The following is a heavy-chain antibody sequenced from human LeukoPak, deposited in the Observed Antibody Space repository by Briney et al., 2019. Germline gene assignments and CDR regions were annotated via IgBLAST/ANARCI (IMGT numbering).Heavy chain of an antibody. V-gene: IGHV3-7*02. CDR2: IKQDGSEK. CDR3: VKPYSGSYYGYFDY. D-gene: IGHD1-26*01. CDR1: GFIFSRYW. J-gene: IGHJ4*02. Sequence: GGSLRLSCAASGFIFSRYWMTWVRQAPGKGLEWVANIKQDGSEKYYVDSVKGRFTISRDNSKNTLYLQMSSLRAEDTAVYYCVKPYSGSYYGYFDYWGQGTLVTVSS.